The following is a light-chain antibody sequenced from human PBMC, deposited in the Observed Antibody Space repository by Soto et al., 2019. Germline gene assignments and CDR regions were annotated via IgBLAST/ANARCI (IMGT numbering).Light chain of an antibody. CDR2: DVS. J-gene: IGLJ3*02. CDR1: SSDVGGYNY. V-gene: IGLV2-11*01. Sequence: QSALTQPRSVSGSPGQSVTISCTGTSSDVGGYNYVSWYQPHPGKAPKLMISDVSKRPSGVPDGFSGSKSGNTASLTIPGLKAEVEADYYCCSSAGTYTSVCGGGTKLTVL. CDR3: CSSAGTYTSV.